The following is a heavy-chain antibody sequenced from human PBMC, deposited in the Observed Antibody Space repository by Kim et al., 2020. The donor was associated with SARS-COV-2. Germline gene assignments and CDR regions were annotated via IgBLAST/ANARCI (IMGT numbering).Heavy chain of an antibody. V-gene: IGHV5-51*01. CDR1: GYSFTSCW. CDR3: ARLGPAVPAAIGAFDI. D-gene: IGHD2-2*01. Sequence: GESLKISCKGSGYSFTSCWIGWVRQMPGKGLEWMGIIYPGDSDTRYSPSFQGQVTISADKSISTAYLQWSSLKASDTAMYYCARLGPAVPAAIGAFDIWGQGTMVTVSS. CDR2: IYPGDSDT. J-gene: IGHJ3*02.